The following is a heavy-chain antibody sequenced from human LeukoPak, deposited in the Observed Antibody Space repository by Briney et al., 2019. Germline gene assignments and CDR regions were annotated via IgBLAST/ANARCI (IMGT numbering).Heavy chain of an antibody. CDR2: ISSSGSTI. Sequence: PGGSLRLSCAASGFTFSSYRMNWVRQAPGKGLEWVSYISSSGSTIYYADSVKGRFTISRDNAKNSLYLQMNSLRAEDTAVYYCARDLYDGGTGTFDYWGQGTLVTVSS. CDR3: ARDLYDGGTGTFDY. D-gene: IGHD3-16*01. V-gene: IGHV3-48*04. CDR1: GFTFSSYR. J-gene: IGHJ4*02.